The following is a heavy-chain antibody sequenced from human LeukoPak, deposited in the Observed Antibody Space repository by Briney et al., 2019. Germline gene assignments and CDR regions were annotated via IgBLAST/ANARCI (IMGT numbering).Heavy chain of an antibody. CDR2: IGSSGRSI. D-gene: IGHD2-2*02. J-gene: IGHJ4*02. Sequence: GGSLRLSCAASGFTFSSYEMNWVRQAPGKGLEWVSYIGSSGRSIYYADSVKGRFTISRDNFNNTLYLRMNSLRAEDTALYYCARAPYTTGRSFYFDSWGQGTLVTVSS. V-gene: IGHV3-48*03. CDR3: ARAPYTTGRSFYFDS. CDR1: GFTFSSYE.